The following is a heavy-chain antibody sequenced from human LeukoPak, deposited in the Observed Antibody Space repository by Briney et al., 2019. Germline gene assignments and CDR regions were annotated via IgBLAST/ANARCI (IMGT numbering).Heavy chain of an antibody. V-gene: IGHV4-34*01. Sequence: SETLSLTCAVYGVSFSGYYWSWIRQPPGKGLEWIGGINHSGSTNYNPSLKSRVTISVDTSKNQFSLKLSSVTAADTAVYYCARGRPVSRFLEWLLWDYWGQGTLVTVSS. D-gene: IGHD3-3*01. CDR1: GVSFSGYY. CDR3: ARGRPVSRFLEWLLWDY. J-gene: IGHJ4*02. CDR2: INHSGST.